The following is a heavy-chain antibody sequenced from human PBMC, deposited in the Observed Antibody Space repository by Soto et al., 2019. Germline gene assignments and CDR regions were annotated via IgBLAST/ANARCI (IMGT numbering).Heavy chain of an antibody. J-gene: IGHJ4*02. Sequence: GPTLVNPTQTLTLTCTFSGFSLSTGGMCVNWIRQPPGKALEWLALIDWDDDEYYNTSLKTRLTISKDTSKKQVVLTMTNMDPVDTATYYCARTFNGFPDYWGQGTLVTVSS. V-gene: IGHV2-70*01. CDR1: GFSLSTGGMC. D-gene: IGHD2-8*01. CDR2: IDWDDDE. CDR3: ARTFNGFPDY.